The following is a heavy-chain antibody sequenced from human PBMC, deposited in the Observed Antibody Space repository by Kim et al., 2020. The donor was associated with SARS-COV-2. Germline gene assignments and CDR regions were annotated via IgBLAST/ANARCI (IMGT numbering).Heavy chain of an antibody. J-gene: IGHJ4*02. CDR3: ARELKNYDILTYN. Sequence: GGSLRLSCAASGFTFSSYWMSWVRQAPGKGLEWVANIKQDGSEKYYVDSVKGRFTISRDNAKNSLYLQMNSLRAEDTAVYYCARELKNYDILTYNWGQGTLVTVSS. V-gene: IGHV3-7*03. CDR2: IKQDGSEK. CDR1: GFTFSSYW. D-gene: IGHD3-9*01.